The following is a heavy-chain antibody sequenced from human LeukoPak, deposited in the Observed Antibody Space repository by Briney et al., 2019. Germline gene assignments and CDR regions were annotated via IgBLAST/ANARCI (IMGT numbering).Heavy chain of an antibody. D-gene: IGHD6-19*01. J-gene: IGHJ4*02. CDR2: IYSGGST. CDR1: GFNVSRNY. Sequence: GGSLRLSCAASGFNVSRNYMNWVRQAPGKGLEWVSVIYSGGSTYYADSVKGRFTISRDISKNTLYLQINSLRAEDTALYYCARGGWGTYDPGNLDFWGQGTLVTVPS. CDR3: ARGGWGTYDPGNLDF. V-gene: IGHV3-53*01.